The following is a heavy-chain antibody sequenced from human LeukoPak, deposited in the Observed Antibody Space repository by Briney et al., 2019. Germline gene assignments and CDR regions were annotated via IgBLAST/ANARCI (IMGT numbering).Heavy chain of an antibody. CDR1: GGSISSSSYY. CDR3: ARDGVGATKIPNWFDP. J-gene: IGHJ5*02. V-gene: IGHV4-39*07. Sequence: SETLSLTCTVSGGSISSSSYYWGWIRQPPGKGLEWIGSIYYSGSTYYNPSLKSRVTISVDTSKNQFSLKLSSVTAADPAVYYCARDGVGATKIPNWFDPWGQATLVTVSS. CDR2: IYYSGST. D-gene: IGHD1-26*01.